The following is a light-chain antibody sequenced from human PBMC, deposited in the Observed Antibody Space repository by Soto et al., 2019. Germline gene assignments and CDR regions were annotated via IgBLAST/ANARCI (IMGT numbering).Light chain of an antibody. CDR3: QQAYSFPIT. V-gene: IGKV1D-12*01. Sequence: DIQVRQSRSSVRASEEDRVTIACRASQDIAGYLAWYQHKKGRTPEILIHGASRLPSGVPARFRGSGSGTDFTLSINSLQPEDFATYYGQQAYSFPITFGQGTRLEIK. J-gene: IGKJ5*01. CDR2: GAS. CDR1: QDIAGY.